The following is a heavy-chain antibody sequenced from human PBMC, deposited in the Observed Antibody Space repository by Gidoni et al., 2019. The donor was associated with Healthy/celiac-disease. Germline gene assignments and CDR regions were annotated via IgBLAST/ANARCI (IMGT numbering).Heavy chain of an antibody. CDR3: AKDLKGATETFLSPPIFDY. CDR2: ISGSGGST. D-gene: IGHD1-26*01. J-gene: IGHJ4*02. CDR1: GFTVSSSA. V-gene: IGHV3-23*04. Sequence: EVQLVESGGGLVQPGGSLRLSCAASGFTVSSSAMSWVRQAPGKGLEWVSAISGSGGSTYYADSVKGRFTISRDNSKNTLYLQMNSLRAEDTAVYYCAKDLKGATETFLSPPIFDYWGQGTLVTVSS.